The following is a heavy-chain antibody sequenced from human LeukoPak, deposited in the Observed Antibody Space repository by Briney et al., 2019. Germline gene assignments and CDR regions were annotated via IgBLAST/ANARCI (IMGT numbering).Heavy chain of an antibody. V-gene: IGHV3-74*01. CDR3: AKDIRSSDPR. CDR1: GFTFSSYW. CDR2: IISDGSIT. J-gene: IGHJ3*01. Sequence: PGGSLRLSCAASGFTFSSYWMHWVRQAPGKGLVWVSRIISDGSITTYADSVKGRFTISRDNSKNTLYLQMNSLRAEDTALYYCAKDIRSSDPRWGQGTMVTVSS. D-gene: IGHD1-14*01.